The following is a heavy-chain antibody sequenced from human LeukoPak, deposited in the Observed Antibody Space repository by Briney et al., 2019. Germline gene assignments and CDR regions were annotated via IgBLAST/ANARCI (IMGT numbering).Heavy chain of an antibody. J-gene: IGHJ3*02. Sequence: GESLKISCKGSGYSFTTYWIGWVRHMPGKGLEWMGIIYPGDSDTRYSPSFQGQVTISADNSISTAYLQWSSLRASDTAMYYCARRGFCSGDNCRSNALDIWGQGTMVTVSS. CDR3: ARRGFCSGDNCRSNALDI. D-gene: IGHD2-15*01. V-gene: IGHV5-51*01. CDR1: GYSFTTYW. CDR2: IYPGDSDT.